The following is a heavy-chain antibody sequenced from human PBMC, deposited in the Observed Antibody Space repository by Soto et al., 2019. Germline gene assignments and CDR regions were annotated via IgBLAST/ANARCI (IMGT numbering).Heavy chain of an antibody. Sequence: EVQLLESGGALVQPGGSLRLSCVASGLTFRNYAMTWVRQAPGKGPEWVSTVSGNGGETFYADSVKGRFTISRDNSKDTVYLVMNSLRVEDTAIYYCAKGGHHSYFDYWGQGTLVAVSS. CDR3: AKGGHHSYFDY. CDR2: VSGNGGET. CDR1: GLTFRNYA. V-gene: IGHV3-23*01. J-gene: IGHJ4*02.